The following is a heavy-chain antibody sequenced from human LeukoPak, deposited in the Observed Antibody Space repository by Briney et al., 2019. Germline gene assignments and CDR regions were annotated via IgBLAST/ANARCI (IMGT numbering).Heavy chain of an antibody. Sequence: SETLSLTCTVSGGSISSYYWSWIRQPAGKGLEWIGRIYTIGNTNYNPSLKSRVTISVDKSKNQFSLKVSSVTAADTATYYCARVLVGANYYYYYMDVWGKGTTVTVSS. CDR3: ARVLVGANYYYYYMDV. CDR2: IYTIGNT. CDR1: GGSISSYY. D-gene: IGHD1-26*01. V-gene: IGHV4-4*07. J-gene: IGHJ6*03.